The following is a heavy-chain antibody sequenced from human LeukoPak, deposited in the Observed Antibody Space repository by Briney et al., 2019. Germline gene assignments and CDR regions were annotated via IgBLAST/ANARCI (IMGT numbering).Heavy chain of an antibody. Sequence: GESLKISCKGSGYSFTSYWNGWVRQMPGKGLEWMGIIYPGDYDTRYSPSFQGQVTISADKSISTAYLQWSSLKASDTAMYYCARIVGATMQATGYYYYGMDVWGQGTTVTVSS. V-gene: IGHV5-51*01. CDR2: IYPGDYDT. CDR1: GYSFTSYW. D-gene: IGHD1-26*01. J-gene: IGHJ6*02. CDR3: ARIVGATMQATGYYYYGMDV.